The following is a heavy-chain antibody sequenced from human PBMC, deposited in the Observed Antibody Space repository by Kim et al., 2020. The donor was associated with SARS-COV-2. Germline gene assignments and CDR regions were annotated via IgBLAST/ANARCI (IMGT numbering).Heavy chain of an antibody. J-gene: IGHJ6*02. Sequence: SVKDRFTISRDNSKNTLYLQMNSLRAEDTAVYYCAKDLSNSYYYYYGMDVWGQGTTVTVSS. V-gene: IGHV3-30*02. D-gene: IGHD4-4*01. CDR3: AKDLSNSYYYYYGMDV.